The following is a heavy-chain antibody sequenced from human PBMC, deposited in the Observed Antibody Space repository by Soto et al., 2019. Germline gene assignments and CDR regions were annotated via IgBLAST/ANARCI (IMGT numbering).Heavy chain of an antibody. Sequence: QVRLVQSGAEVKKPGSSVKVSCKASGGTFSTYTIIWVRQAPGQGLEWMGRIIPMLNITNTAQSFQDRVTIIADKSTSTAYLELSTLRSDDTAMYFCTLGSWSAETFDIWGRGTMVTVSS. CDR3: TLGSWSAETFDI. CDR2: IIPMLNIT. CDR1: GGTFSTYT. D-gene: IGHD6-13*01. V-gene: IGHV1-69*02. J-gene: IGHJ3*02.